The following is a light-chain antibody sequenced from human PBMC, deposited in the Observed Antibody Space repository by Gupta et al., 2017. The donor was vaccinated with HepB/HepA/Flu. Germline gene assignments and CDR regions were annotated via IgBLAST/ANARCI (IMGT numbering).Light chain of an antibody. CDR2: DVS. J-gene: IGLJ1*01. CDR1: SSDIGAYNY. Sequence: QSALTQPASVSGSPGQSLTISCTGTSSDIGAYNYVSWYQQHPGRAPKLMIYDVSNRPSGVSNRFSGSKSGNTASLTISGLQAEDESDYYCSSYTSISTHVFGTGTMVTVL. CDR3: SSYTSISTHV. V-gene: IGLV2-14*03.